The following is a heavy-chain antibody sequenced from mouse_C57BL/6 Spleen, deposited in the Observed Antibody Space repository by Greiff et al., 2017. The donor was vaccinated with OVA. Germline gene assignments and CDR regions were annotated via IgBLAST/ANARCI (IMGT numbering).Heavy chain of an antibody. CDR1: GYTFTSYW. CDR2: IHPSDSDT. J-gene: IGHJ1*03. CDR3: AIEGSYSSRGYFDV. V-gene: IGHV1-74*01. D-gene: IGHD1-1*01. Sequence: QVQLQQPGAELVKPGASVKVSCKASGYTFTSYWMHWVKQRPGQGLEWIGRIHPSDSDTNYNQKFKGKATLTVDKSSSTAYMQLSSLTSEDSAVYYCAIEGSYSSRGYFDVWGTGTTVTVSS.